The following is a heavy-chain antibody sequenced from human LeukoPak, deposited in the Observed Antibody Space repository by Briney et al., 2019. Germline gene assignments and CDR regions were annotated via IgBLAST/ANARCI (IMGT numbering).Heavy chain of an antibody. CDR3: ARDGYYYGSGSLREYYFDY. D-gene: IGHD3-10*01. V-gene: IGHV3-30-3*01. CDR1: GFTFSSYA. CDR2: KSYDGSNK. Sequence: GGSLRLSCAASGFTFSSYAMHWVRQAPGKGLEWVAVKSYDGSNKYYADSVKGRFTISRDNSKNTLYLQMNSLRAEDTAVYYCARDGYYYGSGSLREYYFDYWGQGTLVTVSS. J-gene: IGHJ4*02.